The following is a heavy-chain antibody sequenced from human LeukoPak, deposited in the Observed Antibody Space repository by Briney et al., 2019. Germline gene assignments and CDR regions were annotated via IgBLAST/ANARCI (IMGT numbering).Heavy chain of an antibody. CDR2: VYYSGIT. J-gene: IGHJ4*02. D-gene: IGHD3-10*01. V-gene: IGHV4-39*01. CDR3: ARRLVRGVIIIEFDC. CDR1: GSSISSDNSY. Sequence: SETLSLTCTVSGSSISSDNSYWGWIRQPPGKGLEWIGTVYYSGITYYNPSLKSRVTISVDTSKNQFSLKLSSVTAAGTAVYYCARRLVRGVIIIEFDCWGQGNLVTVSS.